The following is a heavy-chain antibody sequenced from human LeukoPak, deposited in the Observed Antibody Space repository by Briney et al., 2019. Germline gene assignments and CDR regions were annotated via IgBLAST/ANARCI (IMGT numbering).Heavy chain of an antibody. J-gene: IGHJ4*02. D-gene: IGHD2-21*01. V-gene: IGHV3-48*01. CDR3: ARDRLRGDPDY. Sequence: GGSLRLSCAASGFTFSSYWMSWVRQAPGKGLEWVSYISSSSSTIYYADSVKGRFTISRDNAKNSLYLQMNSLRAEDTAVYYCARDRLRGDPDYWGQGTLVTVSS. CDR2: ISSSSSTI. CDR1: GFTFSSYW.